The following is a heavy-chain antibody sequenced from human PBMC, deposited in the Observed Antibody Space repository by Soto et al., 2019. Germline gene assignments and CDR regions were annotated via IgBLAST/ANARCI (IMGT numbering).Heavy chain of an antibody. V-gene: IGHV5-51*03. Sequence: EVQLVQSGAEVKKPGESLKISCKGSGYSFTSYLIGWVRQMPGKGLEWMGTIYPGDSDTRYSPSFQGQVPTSADKSIXTAYLQWSSPKASDTAMYYCARLTRDGYNYAPLYYWGQGTLVTVSP. D-gene: IGHD5-12*01. J-gene: IGHJ4*02. CDR2: IYPGDSDT. CDR3: ARLTRDGYNYAPLYY. CDR1: GYSFTSYL.